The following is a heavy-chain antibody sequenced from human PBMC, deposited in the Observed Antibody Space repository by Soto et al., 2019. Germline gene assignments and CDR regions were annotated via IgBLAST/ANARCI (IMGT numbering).Heavy chain of an antibody. V-gene: IGHV1-69*13. CDR1: EGTFSSYA. Sequence: SVKVSCKASEGTFSSYAISWVRQAPGQGLEWMGGIIPIFGTANYAQKFQGRVTITADESTSTAYMELSSLRSEDTAVYYCARDPLGASKPYYGMDVWGQGTTVTVSS. CDR2: IIPIFGTA. J-gene: IGHJ6*02. D-gene: IGHD3-10*01. CDR3: ARDPLGASKPYYGMDV.